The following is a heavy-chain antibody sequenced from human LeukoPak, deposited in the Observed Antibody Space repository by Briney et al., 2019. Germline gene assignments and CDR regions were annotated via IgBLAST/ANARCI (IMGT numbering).Heavy chain of an antibody. V-gene: IGHV3-23*01. D-gene: IGHD3-3*01. CDR3: AKPALTIFGVVIPYFDY. Sequence: GGSLRLSCAAFGFTFSSYAMSWVRQAPGKGLEWVSAISGSGGSTYYADSVKGRFTISRDNSKNTLYLQMNSLRAEDTAVYYCAKPALTIFGVVIPYFDYWGQGTLVTVSS. CDR1: GFTFSSYA. J-gene: IGHJ4*02. CDR2: ISGSGGST.